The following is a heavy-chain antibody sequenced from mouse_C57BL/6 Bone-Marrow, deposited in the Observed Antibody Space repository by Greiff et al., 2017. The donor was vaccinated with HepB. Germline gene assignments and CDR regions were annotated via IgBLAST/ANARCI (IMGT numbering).Heavy chain of an antibody. CDR2: IHPNSGST. CDR3: ARSYYGKGGYYFDY. D-gene: IGHD2-10*01. V-gene: IGHV1-64*01. Sequence: VQLQQPGAELVKPGASVKLSCKASGYTFTSYWMHWVKQRPGQGLEWIGMIHPNSGSTNYNEKFKSKATLTVDKSSSTAYMQLSSLTSEDSAVYYCARSYYGKGGYYFDYWGQGTTLTVSS. J-gene: IGHJ2*01. CDR1: GYTFTSYW.